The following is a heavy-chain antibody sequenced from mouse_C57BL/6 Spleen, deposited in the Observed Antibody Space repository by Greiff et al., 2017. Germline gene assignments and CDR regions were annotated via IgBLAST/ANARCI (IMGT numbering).Heavy chain of an antibody. J-gene: IGHJ3*01. CDR3: TPSYYYGSSYGFAY. CDR1: GFNIKAYY. V-gene: IGHV14-1*01. CDR2: IDPEDGDT. D-gene: IGHD1-1*01. Sequence: VQLQQSGAELVRPGASVKLSCTASGFNIKAYYMHWVKQRPEQGLEWIGRIDPEDGDTEYAPKFQGKATMTADTSSNTAYLQLSSLTSEDTAVYYCTPSYYYGSSYGFAYWGQGTLVTVSA.